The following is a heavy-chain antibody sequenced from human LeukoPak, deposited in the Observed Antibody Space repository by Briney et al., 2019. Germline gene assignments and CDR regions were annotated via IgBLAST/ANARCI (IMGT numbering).Heavy chain of an antibody. Sequence: ASVKVSCKASGYTFTGYYIRWVRQAPGQGLEWMGYISPNSGGSSYAQKFQGRVTMTRDTSISTVYMELSRLISDDTAVFYCARDRDLAVTGSLYYFDSWGQGTLVTVSS. J-gene: IGHJ4*02. CDR3: ARDRDLAVTGSLYYFDS. D-gene: IGHD6-19*01. V-gene: IGHV1-2*02. CDR2: ISPNSGGS. CDR1: GYTFTGYY.